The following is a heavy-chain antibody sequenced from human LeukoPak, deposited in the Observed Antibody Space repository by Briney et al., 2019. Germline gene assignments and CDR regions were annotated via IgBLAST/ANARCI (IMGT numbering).Heavy chain of an antibody. Sequence: SETLSLTCTVSGGSITHNNYNWGWIRQPPGKGLEWIASVYYTGTTFHSPSLKIRVAISVDTSKNQFSLQLDSVTAADTAVYYCASRRVLAATPYYFGYWGRGTLVTVSS. D-gene: IGHD2-15*01. CDR3: ASRRVLAATPYYFGY. CDR1: GGSITHNNYN. CDR2: VYYTGTT. V-gene: IGHV4-39*01. J-gene: IGHJ4*02.